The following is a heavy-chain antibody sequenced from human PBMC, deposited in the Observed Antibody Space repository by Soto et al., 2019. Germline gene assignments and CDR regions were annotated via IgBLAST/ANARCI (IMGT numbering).Heavy chain of an antibody. CDR1: GGSISRGGYS. J-gene: IGHJ5*02. V-gene: IGHV4-30-2*01. CDR2: IYHSGST. Sequence: SETLSLPCAVSGGSISRGGYSWSWLRQPTGKGLEWIGYIYHSGSTYYNPSLKSRVTILVDSSKNQFSLTLSSVTAADTAVYSGGRSNNWFDPWGQGTMVTVSS. CDR3: GRSNNWFDP.